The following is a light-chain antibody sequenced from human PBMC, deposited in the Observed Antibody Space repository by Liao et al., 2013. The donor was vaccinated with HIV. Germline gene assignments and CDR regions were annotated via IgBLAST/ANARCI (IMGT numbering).Light chain of an antibody. CDR2: QDT. V-gene: IGLV3-21*01. J-gene: IGLJ3*02. CDR1: HIGSKS. CDR3: QAWDSGTAV. Sequence: SYVLTQPPSVSVAPGKTARITCGGNHIGSKSVHWYQQKPGQAPVLVIYQDTKRPSGIPERFSGSNSRNTATLTIRGTQVMDEADYYCQAWDSGTAVFGGGTKLTVL.